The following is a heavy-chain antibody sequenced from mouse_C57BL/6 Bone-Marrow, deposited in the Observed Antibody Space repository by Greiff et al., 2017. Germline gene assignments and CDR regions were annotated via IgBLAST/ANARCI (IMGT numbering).Heavy chain of an antibody. Sequence: QVQLQQPGTELVKPGASVKLSCKASGYTFTSYWMHWVKQRPGQGLEWIGNINPSNGGTNYNEKFKSKATLTVDKSSSTAYMQLSSLTSEDSAVYYCARKGPYSKDWYFDVCGTGTTVTVSS. J-gene: IGHJ1*03. CDR3: ARKGPYSKDWYFDV. D-gene: IGHD2-5*01. V-gene: IGHV1-53*01. CDR1: GYTFTSYW. CDR2: INPSNGGT.